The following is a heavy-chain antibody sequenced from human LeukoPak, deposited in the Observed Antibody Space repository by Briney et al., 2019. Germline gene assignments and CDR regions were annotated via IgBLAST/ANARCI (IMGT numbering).Heavy chain of an antibody. D-gene: IGHD6-13*01. J-gene: IGHJ4*02. Sequence: SETLSLTCTVSGGSISSGSYYWSWIRQPAGKGLEWIGGIYTSGSTNYNPSLKSRVTISVDTSKNQFSLKLSSVTAADTAVYYCARGGDSSSWSVDYWGQGTLVTVSS. CDR3: ARGGDSSSWSVDY. V-gene: IGHV4-61*02. CDR1: GGSISSGSYY. CDR2: IYTSGST.